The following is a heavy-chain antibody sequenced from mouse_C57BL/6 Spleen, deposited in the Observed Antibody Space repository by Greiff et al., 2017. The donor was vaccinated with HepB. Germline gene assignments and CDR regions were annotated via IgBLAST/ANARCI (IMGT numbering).Heavy chain of an antibody. CDR3: ARMVAYGYDYYYAMDY. D-gene: IGHD2-2*01. CDR1: GYTFTGYW. J-gene: IGHJ4*01. V-gene: IGHV1-9*01. CDR2: ILPGSGST. Sequence: VQLQQSGAELMKPGASVKLSCKATGYTFTGYWIEWVKQRPGHGLEWIGEILPGSGSTNYNEKFKGKATFTADTSSNTAYMQLSSLTTEDSAIYYCARMVAYGYDYYYAMDYWGQGTSVTVSS.